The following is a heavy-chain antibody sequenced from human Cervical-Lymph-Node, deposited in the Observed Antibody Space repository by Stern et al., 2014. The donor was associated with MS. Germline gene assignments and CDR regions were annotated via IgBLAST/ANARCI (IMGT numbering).Heavy chain of an antibody. J-gene: IGHJ3*02. V-gene: IGHV1-46*04. CDR1: GYTFTNFY. CDR2: INPRGGSR. CDR3: AIGAFDI. Sequence: VQLVESGAEVKKPGASVKVSCKASGYTFTNFYMHWVRQAPGQGLEWMGIINPRGGSRSCGQKVQGRVTRTRDTSTSTVYMELSGLRSEDTAVYYCAIGAFDIWGQGTMVTVSS.